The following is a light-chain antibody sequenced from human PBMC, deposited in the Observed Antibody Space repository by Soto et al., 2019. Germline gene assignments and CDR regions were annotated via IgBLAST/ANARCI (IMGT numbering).Light chain of an antibody. CDR3: MQGLQTPNT. Sequence: DVVMTQSPLSLPVTPGEPASISCRSSQSLLYSDGDNYLDWYVQKPGQSPQLLIYLASNRASGVTARFSGSGSGTHFRLKISRVEAEDFGLYYCMQGLQTPNTFGQGTRLDMK. CDR1: QSLLYSDGDNY. V-gene: IGKV2-28*01. J-gene: IGKJ5*01. CDR2: LAS.